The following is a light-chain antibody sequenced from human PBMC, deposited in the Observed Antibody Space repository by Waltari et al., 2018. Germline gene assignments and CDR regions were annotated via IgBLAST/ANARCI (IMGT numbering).Light chain of an antibody. V-gene: IGLV1-40*01. CDR3: QSYDRSLSGSV. Sequence: QSVLTQPPSVSAAPGQRVTIPCPGPSPNIGAGSDPPRYPPSPRNAPQPPPPWYQHLPGTAPKLIICGDNNRPSGVPDRFSGSKSGTSASLAITGLQAEDEADYYCQSYDRSLSGSVFGGGTKLTVL. J-gene: IGLJ2*01. CDR1: SPNIGAGSD. CDR2: GDN.